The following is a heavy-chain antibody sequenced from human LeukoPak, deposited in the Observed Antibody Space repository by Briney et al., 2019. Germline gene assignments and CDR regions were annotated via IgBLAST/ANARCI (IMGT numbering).Heavy chain of an antibody. CDR2: IYSTGST. CDR1: GGSISSYY. CDR3: AREHPVAIAPDY. D-gene: IGHD5-12*01. V-gene: IGHV4-4*07. J-gene: IGHJ4*02. Sequence: SETLSLTCTVSGGSISSYYWSWIRQPPGKGLEWIGRIYSTGSTNYNPSLKSRVTMSVDTSKNQFSLKLTSVTAADTAIYYCAREHPVAIAPDYWGQGTLVTVSS.